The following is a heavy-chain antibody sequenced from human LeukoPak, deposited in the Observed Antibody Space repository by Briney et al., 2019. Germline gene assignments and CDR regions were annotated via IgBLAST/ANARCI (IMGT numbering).Heavy chain of an antibody. CDR3: ARLDSDI. J-gene: IGHJ3*02. CDR2: INHSGSS. D-gene: IGHD3-3*01. V-gene: IGHV4-34*01. CDR1: GGSFSSHY. Sequence: PSETLSLTCSVSGGSFSSHYWSWIRQPPGKGLEWIGEINHSGSSNYNPSLKSRVTISIDTSRNQFSLKLSSVTAADTAVYYCARLDSDIWGQGTMVTVSS.